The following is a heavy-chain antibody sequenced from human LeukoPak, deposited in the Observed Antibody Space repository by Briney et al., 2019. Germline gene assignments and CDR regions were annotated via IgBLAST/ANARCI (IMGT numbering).Heavy chain of an antibody. D-gene: IGHD6-13*01. CDR3: TPDGPGIPSDY. J-gene: IGHJ4*02. V-gene: IGHV3-49*04. CDR2: IRSKIYGGTP. Sequence: PGGSLRLSCTASGFTFGDYAMTWVRQAPGKGLEWVGFIRSKIYGGTPEYAASVKGRFTISRDDSKNTLYLQMNSLKTEDTAVYYCTPDGPGIPSDYWGQGTLVTVSS. CDR1: GFTFGDYA.